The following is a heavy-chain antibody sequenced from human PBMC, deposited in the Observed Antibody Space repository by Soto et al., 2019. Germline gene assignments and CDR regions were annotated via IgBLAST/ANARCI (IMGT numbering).Heavy chain of an antibody. CDR2: INVGRGNL. V-gene: IGHV1-3*01. CDR3: AGDEADYSSSWGRFDF. J-gene: IGHJ4*02. Sequence: QVQLVQSGAEMSKPGASVKISCKASGKSFSNYAIHWVRQAPGQGLEWMGWINVGRGNLKYSERFQGKVTLTRDASASTAFMELSGLTSEDTAVYYFAGDEADYSSSWGRFDFWVQGTPVTVSS. D-gene: IGHD6-13*01. CDR1: GKSFSNYA.